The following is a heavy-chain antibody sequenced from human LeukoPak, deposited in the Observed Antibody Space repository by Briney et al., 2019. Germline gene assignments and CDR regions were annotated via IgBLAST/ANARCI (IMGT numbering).Heavy chain of an antibody. Sequence: GGSRRPSCSASGFTFISYAMNWVGQPPGKGLEYVSVVSSNGDSTYYADSMKGRVTISRDNSKNTLYLQMSSLRAEDTAVYYCVKGMTGDYWYFDLWGRGTLVTVSS. CDR1: GFTFISYA. J-gene: IGHJ2*01. D-gene: IGHD3-9*01. V-gene: IGHV3-64D*09. CDR3: VKGMTGDYWYFDL. CDR2: VSSNGDST.